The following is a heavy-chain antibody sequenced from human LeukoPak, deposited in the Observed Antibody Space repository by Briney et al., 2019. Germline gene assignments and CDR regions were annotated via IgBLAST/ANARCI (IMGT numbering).Heavy chain of an antibody. CDR2: IRSDGINK. CDR1: GFTFSSYS. CDR3: ARSYSGSPRNWFDP. D-gene: IGHD1-26*01. Sequence: GGSLRLSCAASGFTFSSYSMNWVRQAPGKGLEWVAFIRSDGINKYHADSVKGRFTISRDNSKNTLYLQMNSLRAEDTAVYYCARSYSGSPRNWFDPWGQGTLVTVSS. V-gene: IGHV3-30*02. J-gene: IGHJ5*02.